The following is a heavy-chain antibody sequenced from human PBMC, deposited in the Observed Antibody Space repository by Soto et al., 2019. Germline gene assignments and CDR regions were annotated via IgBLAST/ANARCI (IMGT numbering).Heavy chain of an antibody. V-gene: IGHV4-39*01. Sequence: ETLSLTCTVSGGSISSTSYYWGWIRQPPGKGLEWIGSIYYSGNTYYNPSLKSRVTISVDTSKNQFPLKLSSVTAADTAVYYCAGPNWDFDFWGPGILVTVSS. CDR3: AGPNWDFDF. CDR1: GGSISSTSYY. J-gene: IGHJ4*02. D-gene: IGHD7-27*01. CDR2: IYYSGNT.